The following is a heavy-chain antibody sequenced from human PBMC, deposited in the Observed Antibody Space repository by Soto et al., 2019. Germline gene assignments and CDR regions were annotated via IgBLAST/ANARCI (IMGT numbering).Heavy chain of an antibody. CDR1: GFTFSSYA. V-gene: IGHV3-64*01. Sequence: EVQLVESGGGLVQPGGSLRLSCAASGFTFSSYAMHWVRQAPGKGLEFVSAISGNGGNTHYANSVRGRFTISRANSKNTLYLQMGGLRAEDMAVYYCARGRSNRGGYSPVFDSWGQGTLVTVSS. J-gene: IGHJ4*02. D-gene: IGHD2-15*01. CDR3: ARGRSNRGGYSPVFDS. CDR2: ISGNGGNT.